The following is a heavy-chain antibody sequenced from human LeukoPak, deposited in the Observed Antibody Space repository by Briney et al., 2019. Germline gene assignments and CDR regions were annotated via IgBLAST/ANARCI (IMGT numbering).Heavy chain of an antibody. D-gene: IGHD3-3*01. J-gene: IGHJ3*02. CDR3: ATAWSLPDAFDI. CDR1: GGSISSYY. Sequence: SETLSLTCTVSGGSISSYYWSWIRQPAGKGLEWIGRIYTSGSTNYNPSLKSRVTISVDTSKNQFSLKLSSVTAADTAVYYCATAWSLPDAFDIWGQGTMVTVSS. V-gene: IGHV4-4*07. CDR2: IYTSGST.